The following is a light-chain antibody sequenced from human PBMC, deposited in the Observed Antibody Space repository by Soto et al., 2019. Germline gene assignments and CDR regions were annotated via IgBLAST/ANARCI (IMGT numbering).Light chain of an antibody. CDR2: STS. Sequence: QAVVTQEPSLTVSPGGTVTLTCASSPGAVTSGRFASWFQHKPGLPPRTLIYSTSNRHSWTPARFSGSLIGGKAALTLSGVRPEDEADYYGLLYYVVLLCVFGLGTKLTVL. CDR1: PGAVTSGRF. V-gene: IGLV7-43*01. CDR3: LLYYVVLLCV. J-gene: IGLJ3*02.